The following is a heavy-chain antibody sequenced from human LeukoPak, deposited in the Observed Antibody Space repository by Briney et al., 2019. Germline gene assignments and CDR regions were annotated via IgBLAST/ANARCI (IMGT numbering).Heavy chain of an antibody. V-gene: IGHV3-21*01. CDR3: ARDLQYCGGDCPGS. J-gene: IGHJ4*02. D-gene: IGHD2-21*01. CDR1: GFTFSSYS. CDR2: ISSSSSYI. Sequence: GGSLRLSCAASGFTFSSYSMNWVRQAPGKGLEWVSSISSSSSYIYYADSVKGRFTISRDNAKNSLYLHMNSLRAEDTAVYYCARDLQYCGGDCPGSWGQGTPVTASS.